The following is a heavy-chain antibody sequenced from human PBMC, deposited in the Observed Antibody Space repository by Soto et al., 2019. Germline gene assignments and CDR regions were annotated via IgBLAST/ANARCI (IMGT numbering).Heavy chain of an antibody. V-gene: IGHV6-1*01. CDR1: GDSVSSNSAA. J-gene: IGHJ6*03. Sequence: SQTLSLTCAISGDSVSSNSAAWNWIRQSPSRGLEWLGRTYYRSKWYNDYAVSVKSRITINPDTSKNQFSLQLSSVTPEDTAVYYCARSFYCSGGSCYPEGYYYYYYMDVWGKGTTVTVSS. CDR3: ARSFYCSGGSCYPEGYYYYYYMDV. D-gene: IGHD2-15*01. CDR2: TYYRSKWYN.